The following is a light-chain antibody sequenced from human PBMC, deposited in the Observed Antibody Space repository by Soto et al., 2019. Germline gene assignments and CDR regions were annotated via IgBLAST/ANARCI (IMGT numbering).Light chain of an antibody. CDR3: QQYCSSLWT. Sequence: EIVLTQSPGTLSLSPGERATLSCSARQSVSSSYLAWYQQKPCQAPRLLIYGASSRATGIPDRFSGSGSGTDFTLTIRRLEPADFAVYYCQQYCSSLWTFGQGTTLEIQ. J-gene: IGKJ1*01. CDR2: GAS. CDR1: QSVSSSY. V-gene: IGKV3-20*01.